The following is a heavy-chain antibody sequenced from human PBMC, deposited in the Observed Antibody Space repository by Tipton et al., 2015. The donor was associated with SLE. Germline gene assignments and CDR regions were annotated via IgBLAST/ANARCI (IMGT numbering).Heavy chain of an antibody. CDR3: STVRYDYGMDV. J-gene: IGHJ6*02. V-gene: IGHV4-59*05. CDR1: GFTVSSNY. D-gene: IGHD1-1*01. CDR2: IYYSGST. Sequence: LRLSCAASGFTVSSNYMTWVRQAPGKGLEWIGSIYYSGSTYYNPSLKSRVTISVDTSKNQFSLKLSSVTAADTAVYYCSTVRYDYGMDVWGQGTTVTVSS.